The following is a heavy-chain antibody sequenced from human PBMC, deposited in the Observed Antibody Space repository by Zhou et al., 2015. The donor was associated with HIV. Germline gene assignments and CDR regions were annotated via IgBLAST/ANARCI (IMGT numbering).Heavy chain of an antibody. J-gene: IGHJ6*02. CDR1: GGTFSSYA. CDR3: ARAPGYSSSWFNGEYYYYYYGMDV. CDR2: IIPIFGTA. Sequence: QVQLVQSGAEVKKPGSSVKVSCKASGGTFSSYAISWVRQAPGQGLEWMGGIIPIFGTANYAQKFQGRVTITADESTSTAYMELSSLRSEDTAVYYCARAPGYSSSWFNGEYYYYYYGMDVWGQGTTVTVSS. D-gene: IGHD6-13*01. V-gene: IGHV1-69*01.